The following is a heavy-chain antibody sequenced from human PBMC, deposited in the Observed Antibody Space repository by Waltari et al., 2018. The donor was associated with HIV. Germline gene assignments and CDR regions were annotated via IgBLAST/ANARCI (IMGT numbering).Heavy chain of an antibody. CDR2: ITDTGEST. J-gene: IGHJ4*02. Sequence: VELLESGGGLEQPGGSLRLSCAASGVTFNRYAMAWVRQAPGKGLEWVSLITDTGESTYYADSVKGRFTISRDNAKKTVYLHMNGLRAEDTAVYYCAKKFGHYDLLTAFDYWGQGTLVIVSS. V-gene: IGHV3-23*01. CDR3: AKKFGHYDLLTAFDY. D-gene: IGHD3-9*01. CDR1: GVTFNRYA.